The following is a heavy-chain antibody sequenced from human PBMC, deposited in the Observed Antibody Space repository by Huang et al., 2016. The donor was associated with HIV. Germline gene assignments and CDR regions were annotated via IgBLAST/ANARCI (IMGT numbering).Heavy chain of an antibody. Sequence: QIQLVQYGAEVQKPGASVKVSCKASGYTFTDHDINWVRQATVKGLEWMRWRNPNSGKSDAAQKLQGRVTMTRNTAVSTAYMELSSLISEDTAVYYCTRGHSNTYPPLGYWGQGTLVTVSS. V-gene: IGHV1-8*01. CDR1: GYTFTDHD. CDR3: TRGHSNTYPPLGY. J-gene: IGHJ4*02. CDR2: RNPNSGKS. D-gene: IGHD2-2*01.